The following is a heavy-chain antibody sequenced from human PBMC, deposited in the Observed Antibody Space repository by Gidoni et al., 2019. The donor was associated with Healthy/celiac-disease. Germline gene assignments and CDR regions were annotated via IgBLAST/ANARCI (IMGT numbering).Heavy chain of an antibody. D-gene: IGHD2-2*01. CDR1: GFTFSSYG. CDR3: AREGIGFDY. CDR2: IWYDGSNK. V-gene: IGHV3-33*01. J-gene: IGHJ4*01. Sequence: QVQLVESGGGVVQPGRSLRTSCAASGFTFSSYGMHWVRQAPGKGLEWVAVIWYDGSNKYYADSVKGRFTISRDNSKNTLYLQMNSLRAEDTAVYYCAREGIGFDYWGQGTLVTVSS.